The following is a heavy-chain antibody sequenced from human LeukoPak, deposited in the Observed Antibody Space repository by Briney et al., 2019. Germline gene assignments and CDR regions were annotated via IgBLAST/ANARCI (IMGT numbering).Heavy chain of an antibody. Sequence: GGSLRLSCAASGFTFSSYGMHWVRQAPGKGLEWVAFIRYDGSNKYYADSVKGRFTISRDNSKNTLYLQMNSLRAEDTAVYYCAKVRYSSGWYFDYWGPGTLVTVSS. CDR3: AKVRYSSGWYFDY. J-gene: IGHJ4*02. CDR1: GFTFSSYG. D-gene: IGHD6-19*01. CDR2: IRYDGSNK. V-gene: IGHV3-30*02.